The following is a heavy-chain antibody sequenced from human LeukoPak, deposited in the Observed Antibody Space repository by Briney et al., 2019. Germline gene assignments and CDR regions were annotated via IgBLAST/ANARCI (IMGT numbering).Heavy chain of an antibody. J-gene: IGHJ4*02. Sequence: SETLSLTCTVSGGSLRSYYWNWIRQAPGKGLEWVGFISYSGYTSYSPSLKSRVAISVDTAKSQFSLRLNSMTAADTAIYYCARGRNENGGMFFDSWAQGNLVTVSS. CDR3: ARGRNENGGMFFDS. V-gene: IGHV4-59*01. CDR2: ISYSGYT. D-gene: IGHD4-23*01. CDR1: GGSLRSYY.